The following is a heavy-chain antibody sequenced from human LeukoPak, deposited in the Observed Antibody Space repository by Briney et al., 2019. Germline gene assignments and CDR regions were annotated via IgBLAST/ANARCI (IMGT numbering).Heavy chain of an antibody. D-gene: IGHD3-16*02. V-gene: IGHV3-48*03. CDR3: ARESRAGYDDVWESYRYTGLDY. Sequence: GGSLRLSCAASGFAFRTYEMNWVRQAPGKGLEWVSYISSSGSTIYYADSVKGRFTISRDNAKKSLYLQMNRLRAEDTDVYYCARESRAGYDDVWESYRYTGLDYWGQGTLGTVSS. CDR2: ISSSGSTI. CDR1: GFAFRTYE. J-gene: IGHJ4*02.